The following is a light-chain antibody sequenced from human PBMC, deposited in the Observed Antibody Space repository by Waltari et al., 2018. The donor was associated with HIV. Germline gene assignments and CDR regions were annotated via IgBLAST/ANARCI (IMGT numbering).Light chain of an antibody. V-gene: IGLV2-14*01. CDR1: STDSTSHHF. CDR3: ASYTTSDFLL. Sequence: QSALTQPASVSGSPGQSITISCTGHSTDSTSHHFISWYQQLPGKAPILLIYEVSHRPAGIPDRFSASKSGNTASLTVSGLQAEDEADYYCASYTTSDFLLFGGGTKLTVL. J-gene: IGLJ3*02. CDR2: EVS.